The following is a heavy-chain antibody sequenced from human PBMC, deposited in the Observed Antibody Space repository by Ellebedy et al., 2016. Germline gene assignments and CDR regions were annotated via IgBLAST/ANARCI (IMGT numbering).Heavy chain of an antibody. Sequence: SETLSLTCNVSSGSVTSDYWNWIRRPPGKGLEWIGYVFHTGAAIYNPSLKSRVTMSVDTSKNQFSLKLSSVTAADTAVYYCAKWNGGWYAFEVWGQGTMVTVSS. CDR3: AKWNGGWYAFEV. CDR1: SGSVTSDY. J-gene: IGHJ3*01. V-gene: IGHV4-59*02. D-gene: IGHD6-19*01. CDR2: VFHTGAA.